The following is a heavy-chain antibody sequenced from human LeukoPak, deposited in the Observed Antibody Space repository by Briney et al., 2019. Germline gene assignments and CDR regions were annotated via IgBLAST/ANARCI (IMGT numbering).Heavy chain of an antibody. D-gene: IGHD6-19*01. CDR3: ARGLLTVAGTGGDY. Sequence: SETLSLTCGVYGGSFSGYHWTWIRLRPGKGLDWIGDIDHSGSANYNPSLKSRVTISVDTSKNQFSLKLSSVTAADTAVYYCARGLLTVAGTGGDYWGQGTLVTVSS. V-gene: IGHV4-34*01. CDR2: IDHSGSA. J-gene: IGHJ4*02. CDR1: GGSFSGYH.